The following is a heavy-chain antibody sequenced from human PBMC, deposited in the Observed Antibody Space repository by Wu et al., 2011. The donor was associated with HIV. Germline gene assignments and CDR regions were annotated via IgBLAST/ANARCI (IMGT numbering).Heavy chain of an antibody. Sequence: EVKKPGSSVKVSCKASGGTFSRYAINWVRQAPGQGLEWMGRIIPILGTPNNAQKFQGRVTITADKSTSTAYMELNSLRSEDTAVYYCARGSSGVVITDHYMDVWGKGTTVTVSS. CDR3: ARGSSGVVITDHYMDV. V-gene: IGHV1-69*04. D-gene: IGHD3-3*01. J-gene: IGHJ6*03. CDR2: IIPILGTP. CDR1: GGTFSRYA.